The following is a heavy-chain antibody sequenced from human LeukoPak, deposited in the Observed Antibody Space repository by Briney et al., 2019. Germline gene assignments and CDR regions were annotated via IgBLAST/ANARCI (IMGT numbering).Heavy chain of an antibody. V-gene: IGHV3-43*01. CDR1: GFAFDDHT. Sequence: PGGSLRLSCATSGFAFDDHTMHWVRQLPGKGLEWVSLISWEGSTTYYADSVKDRFTISRDTNKNSLYLQMNSLRPEDTALYYCAKARSSSRSYLESWGQGTLVTVSS. D-gene: IGHD6-13*01. CDR3: AKARSSSRSYLES. J-gene: IGHJ1*01. CDR2: ISWEGSTT.